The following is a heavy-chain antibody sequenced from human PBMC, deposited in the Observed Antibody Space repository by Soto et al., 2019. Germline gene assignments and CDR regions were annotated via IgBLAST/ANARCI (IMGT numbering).Heavy chain of an antibody. Sequence: GWSLRLSGSASGCTFSIYAMTWVRQAPGKGPEWVSHISVTGDTYYADSVKGRFTISRDNSKNTLFLQMNSLRAEDTAVYYCAKSLSTATAFDYWGQGTPVTVSS. CDR2: ISVTGDT. CDR3: AKSLSTATAFDY. D-gene: IGHD2-21*02. V-gene: IGHV3-23*01. CDR1: GCTFSIYA. J-gene: IGHJ4*02.